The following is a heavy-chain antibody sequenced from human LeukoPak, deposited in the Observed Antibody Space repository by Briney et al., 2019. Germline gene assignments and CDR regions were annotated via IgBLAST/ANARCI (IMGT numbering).Heavy chain of an antibody. J-gene: IGHJ4*02. V-gene: IGHV4-34*04. Sequence: SETLSLTCAVYGGSFSGYCWGWIRQAPGQELEWSGGINHSASTNAKPLLTRGATISVDTSKKQFSLKLSSVTEADTAVYDCARGARGSSSTSCYRGGVRGVVILDYWGQARLVTASS. CDR1: GGSFSGYC. CDR2: INHSAST. CDR3: ARGARGSSSTSCYRGGVRGVVILDY. D-gene: IGHD2-2*02.